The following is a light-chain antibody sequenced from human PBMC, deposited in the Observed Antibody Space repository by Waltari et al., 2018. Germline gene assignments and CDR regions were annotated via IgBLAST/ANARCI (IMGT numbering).Light chain of an antibody. CDR1: QRRRYSY. Sequence: EIVLTQSPGTLSLSPGETATLSCRASQRRRYSYLAWCQQKPGQAPRLIIYVASNRATGIPDRFGGSGSGSGTDFTLTISSLQAEDVAVYYCQQYYTTPRTFGQGTTVEIK. CDR2: VAS. J-gene: IGKJ1*01. CDR3: QQYYTTPRT. V-gene: IGKV3-20*01.